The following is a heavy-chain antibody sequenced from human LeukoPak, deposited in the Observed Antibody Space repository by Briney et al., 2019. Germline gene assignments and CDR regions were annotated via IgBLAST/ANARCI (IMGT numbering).Heavy chain of an antibody. CDR2: INQNGGEK. V-gene: IGHV3-7*03. Sequence: GGSLRLSCTASGFTFSDYWMSWVRQAPGKGLEWVANINQNGGEKYHVDSVKGRFTISRDNSKNTLYLQMNSLRAEDTAVYYCAKDLEILSRIAARKILFDYWGQGTLVTVSS. CDR3: AKDLEILSRIAARKILFDY. D-gene: IGHD6-6*01. CDR1: GFTFSDYW. J-gene: IGHJ4*02.